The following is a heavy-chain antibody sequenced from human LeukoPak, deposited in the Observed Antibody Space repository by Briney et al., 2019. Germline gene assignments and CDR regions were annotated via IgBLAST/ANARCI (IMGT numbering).Heavy chain of an antibody. D-gene: IGHD6-19*01. Sequence: GESLKISCQTSGYIFTSYWIGWVRQMPGQGLEWMGIIYPPDSDTRYSPSFQGQVTISVDKSTGTAYLQWSSLKASDTAIYYCARFGVESVAGHFDYWGQGTLVAVSS. J-gene: IGHJ4*02. CDR3: ARFGVESVAGHFDY. CDR2: IYPPDSDT. CDR1: GYIFTSYW. V-gene: IGHV5-51*01.